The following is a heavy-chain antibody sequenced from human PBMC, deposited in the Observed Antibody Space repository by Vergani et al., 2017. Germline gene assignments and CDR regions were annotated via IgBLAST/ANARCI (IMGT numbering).Heavy chain of an antibody. CDR1: GGSINSHNYY. CDR3: ARDRGYYYDSSGYGTDY. Sequence: QVQLQESGPGLVKPSQTLSLTCTVSGGSINSHNYYWSWIRQPAGKGLEWIGRIHTSGSTNYNPSLKSRVTMSEDTSKNQFSLNLTSVTAADTAVYYCARDRGYYYDSSGYGTDYWGQGTLVTVSS. J-gene: IGHJ4*02. D-gene: IGHD3-22*01. CDR2: IHTSGST. V-gene: IGHV4-61*02.